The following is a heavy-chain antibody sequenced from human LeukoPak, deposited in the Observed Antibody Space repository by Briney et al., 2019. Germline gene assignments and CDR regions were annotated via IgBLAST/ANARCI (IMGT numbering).Heavy chain of an antibody. J-gene: IGHJ4*02. V-gene: IGHV3-15*01. D-gene: IGHD3-22*01. CDR2: IKSKTDGGTA. Sequence: WIRQPPGKGLEWVGRIKSKTDGGTADYAAPVKGRFTISRDDSKNTLYLQMNSLKTEDTAMYYCTTEAQRFYYDKSGPDWERFGYWGQGTLVTVSS. CDR3: TTEAQRFYYDKSGPDWERFGY.